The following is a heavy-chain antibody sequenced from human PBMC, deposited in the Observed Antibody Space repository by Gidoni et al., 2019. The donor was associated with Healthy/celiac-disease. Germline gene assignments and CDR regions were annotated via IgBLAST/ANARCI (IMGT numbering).Heavy chain of an antibody. CDR1: GVTFSSYA. Sequence: QVQLVQSGAEVKKPGSSVKVSCKASGVTFSSYAISWVRQAPGQGLEWMGGIIPIFGTANYAQKCQGRVTITADESTSTAYMELSSLRSEDTAVYYCARVRGLDYYYGMDVWGQGTTVTVSS. V-gene: IGHV1-69*01. CDR2: IIPIFGTA. CDR3: ARVRGLDYYYGMDV. J-gene: IGHJ6*02.